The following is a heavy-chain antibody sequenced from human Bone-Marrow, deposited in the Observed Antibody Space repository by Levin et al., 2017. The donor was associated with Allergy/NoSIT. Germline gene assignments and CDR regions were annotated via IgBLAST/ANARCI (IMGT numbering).Heavy chain of an antibody. V-gene: IGHV3-23*01. J-gene: IGHJ4*02. Sequence: GESLKISCAASGFTFSSYAMSWVRQAPGKGLEWVSAISGSGGSTYYADSVKGRFTISRDNSKNTLYLQMNSLRAEDTAVYYCAKEGGQWQRNPDYWGQGALVTVSS. CDR3: AKEGGQWQRNPDY. CDR1: GFTFSSYA. D-gene: IGHD6-19*01. CDR2: ISGSGGST.